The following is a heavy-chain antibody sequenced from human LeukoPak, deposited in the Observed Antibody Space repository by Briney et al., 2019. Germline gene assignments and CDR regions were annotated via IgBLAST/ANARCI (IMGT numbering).Heavy chain of an antibody. CDR2: IYQSGST. V-gene: IGHV4-38-2*01. CDR1: GYSISSGYY. CDR3: ARIFGSGNENYFYYMDV. J-gene: IGHJ6*03. Sequence: SETLSLTCAVSGYSISSGYYWGWIRQPPGKGLEWIGIIYQSGSTFYNPSLKTRVTISVDTSKNQFSLTLSSVTAADTAVYYCARIFGSGNENYFYYMDVCGKGTTVTVSS. D-gene: IGHD3-10*01.